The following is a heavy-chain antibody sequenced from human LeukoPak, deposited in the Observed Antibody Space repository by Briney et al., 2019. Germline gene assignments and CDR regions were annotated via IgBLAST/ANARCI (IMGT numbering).Heavy chain of an antibody. D-gene: IGHD3-22*01. J-gene: IGHJ5*02. CDR2: ISSSSSYI. CDR1: GFTFSSYS. Sequence: GGSLRLSCAASGFTFSSYSMNWVRQAPGKGLEWVSSISSSSSYIYYADSVKGRFTISRDNAKNSPYLQMNSLRAEDTAVYYCARDALYYDSSGSPSTTWGQGTLVTVSS. CDR3: ARDALYYDSSGSPSTT. V-gene: IGHV3-21*01.